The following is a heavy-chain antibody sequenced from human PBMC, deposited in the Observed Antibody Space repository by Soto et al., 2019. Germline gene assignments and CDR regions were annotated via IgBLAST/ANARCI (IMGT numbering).Heavy chain of an antibody. CDR3: ARAPEPSIAAPFDY. D-gene: IGHD6-6*01. CDR2: IYYSGST. Sequence: SETLSLTCTVSGGSISSYYWSWIRQPPGKGLEWIGYIYYSGSTNYNPSLKSRVTISVDTSKNQFSLKLSSVTAADTAVYYCARAPEPSIAAPFDYWGQGTLVTVSS. V-gene: IGHV4-59*01. J-gene: IGHJ4*02. CDR1: GGSISSYY.